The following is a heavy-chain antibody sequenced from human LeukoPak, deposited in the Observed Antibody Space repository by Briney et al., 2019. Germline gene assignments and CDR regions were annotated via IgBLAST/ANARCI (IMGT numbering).Heavy chain of an antibody. D-gene: IGHD3-22*01. CDR3: ARMEGYYNDGSGYQSLDY. CDR2: INAGNGNT. Sequence: ASVKVSCKASGYTFTSYAMHWVRQAPGQRLEWMGWINAGNGNTKYSQKFQGRVTITRDTSASTTYMELSSMRSEDTAVYFCARMEGYYNDGSGYQSLDYWGQGTLVTVSS. J-gene: IGHJ4*02. CDR1: GYTFTSYA. V-gene: IGHV1-3*01.